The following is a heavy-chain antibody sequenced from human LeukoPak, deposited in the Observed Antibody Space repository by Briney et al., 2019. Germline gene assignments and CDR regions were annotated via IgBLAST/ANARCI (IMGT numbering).Heavy chain of an antibody. CDR2: IIPILGIA. V-gene: IGHV1-69*04. Sequence: SVKVSCKASGGTFSSYAISWVRQAPGQGLEWMGRIIPILGIANYAQKFQGRVTITADKSTSTAYMELSSLRSEDTAVYYCARKGGSSGSYYNDYYYYGMDVWGQGTTVTVSS. D-gene: IGHD3-10*01. J-gene: IGHJ6*02. CDR3: ARKGGSSGSYYNDYYYYGMDV. CDR1: GGTFSSYA.